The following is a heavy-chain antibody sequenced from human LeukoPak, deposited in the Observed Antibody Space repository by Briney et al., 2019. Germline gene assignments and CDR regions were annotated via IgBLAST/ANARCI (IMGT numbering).Heavy chain of an antibody. V-gene: IGHV1-2*02. J-gene: IGHJ5*02. D-gene: IGHD2-21*01. Sequence: ASVKVSCKASGYTFTSYGISWVRQAPGQGLEWMGWINPNSGGTNYAQKFQGRVTMTRDTSISTAYMELSRLRSDDTAVYYCARDVSLGEFDPWGQGTLVTVSS. CDR1: GYTFTSYG. CDR3: ARDVSLGEFDP. CDR2: INPNSGGT.